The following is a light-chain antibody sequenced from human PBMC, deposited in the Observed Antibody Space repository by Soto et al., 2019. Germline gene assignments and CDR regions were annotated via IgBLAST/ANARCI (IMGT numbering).Light chain of an antibody. Sequence: QSALTQPASVSGSPGQSITISCTGTSRDVGSYNLVSWYQQHPGKAPKLMIYEGSKRPSGVSNRFSGSKSGNTVSLTISGLQAEDEADYYCCSYAGSSNVVFGGGTKLTVL. CDR2: EGS. J-gene: IGLJ2*01. V-gene: IGLV2-23*01. CDR1: SRDVGSYNL. CDR3: CSYAGSSNVV.